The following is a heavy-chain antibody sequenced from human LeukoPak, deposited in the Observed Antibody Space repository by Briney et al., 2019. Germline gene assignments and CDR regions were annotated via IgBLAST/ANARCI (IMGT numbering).Heavy chain of an antibody. D-gene: IGHD6-13*01. CDR3: ARLRYSSSWYSH. J-gene: IGHJ1*01. CDR1: GYSFTTYW. CDR2: IYPGDSDT. Sequence: GESLKISCKGSGYSFTTYWIGWVRQMPGKGLEWMGIIYPGDSDTRYSPSFQSQVTISADKSISTAYLQWSSLKASDTAMYFCARLRYSSSWYSHWGQGTLVTVSS. V-gene: IGHV5-51*01.